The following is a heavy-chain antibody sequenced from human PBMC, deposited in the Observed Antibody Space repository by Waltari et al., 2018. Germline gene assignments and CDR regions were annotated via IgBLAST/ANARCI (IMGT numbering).Heavy chain of an antibody. CDR3: ARPRSQFSGAFDLGY. V-gene: IGHV1-46*01. J-gene: IGHJ4*02. D-gene: IGHD3-10*01. CDR2: INPSGSSS. Sequence: QVQLVQSGAELKKPGASVKVSCEASGFTVTNDYIPWVRQAPGDGLEWMGKINPSGSSSTDAQKFQGRVTLTRDTSASKVYMEVTGLRSEDTAVYYCARPRSQFSGAFDLGYWGQGTLVTVSS. CDR1: GFTVTNDY.